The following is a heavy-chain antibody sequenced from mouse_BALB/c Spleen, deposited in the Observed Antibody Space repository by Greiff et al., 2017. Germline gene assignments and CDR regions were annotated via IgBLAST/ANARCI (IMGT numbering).Heavy chain of an antibody. CDR1: GFSLTSYG. CDR3: ARNDWLLQYFDY. J-gene: IGHJ2*01. V-gene: IGHV2-2*02. Sequence: VQVVESGPGLVQPSQSLSITCTVSGFSLTSYGVHWVRQSPGKGLEWLGVIWSGGSTDYNAAFISRLSISKDNSKSQVFFKMNSLQANDTAIYYCARNDWLLQYFDYWGQGTTLTVSS. CDR2: IWSGGST. D-gene: IGHD2-3*01.